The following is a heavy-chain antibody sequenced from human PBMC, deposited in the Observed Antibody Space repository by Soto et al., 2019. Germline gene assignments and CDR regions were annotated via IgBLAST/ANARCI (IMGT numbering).Heavy chain of an antibody. CDR2: IYPGESDT. D-gene: IGHD5-12*01. CDR1: GYSFTSYW. V-gene: IGHV5-51*01. J-gene: IGHJ4*02. Sequence: GESLKISCKGSGYSFTSYWIGWVRQMPGKGLEWMGIIYPGESDTRYSPSFQSQVTISADKSISTAYLQWSNLKASDTAMFYCARLSTGIVANDFDYWGQGTLVTVLL. CDR3: ARLSTGIVANDFDY.